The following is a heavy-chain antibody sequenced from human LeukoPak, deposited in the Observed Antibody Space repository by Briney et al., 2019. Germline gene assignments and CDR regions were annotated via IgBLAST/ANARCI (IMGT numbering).Heavy chain of an antibody. CDR1: GDSVSSKSAA. D-gene: IGHD4-17*01. V-gene: IGHV6-1*01. J-gene: IGHJ4*02. CDR3: ARVVGDDPDY. CDR2: TYYRSKWHS. Sequence: SQTLSLTCAISGDSVSSKSAAWNWIRQSPSRGLEWLGRTYYRSKWHSEYAVSVKSRISINPDTSRNQFSLQLSSVTPEDTAVYYCARVVGDDPDYWGQGTLVTVSS.